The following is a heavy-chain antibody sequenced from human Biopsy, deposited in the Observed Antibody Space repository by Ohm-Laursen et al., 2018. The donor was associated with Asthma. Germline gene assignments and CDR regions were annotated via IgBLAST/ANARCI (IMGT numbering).Heavy chain of an antibody. V-gene: IGHV1-69*13. Sequence: SVKVSCKSLGGTFNTYVIGWVRQAPGQGLEWMGGINSVFGTTTYPQKFQDRVTITADDSTSTVYMELSSLRSEDTAVYYCARKAGSCISRTCYSLDFWGQGTRATVSS. D-gene: IGHD2-2*01. CDR2: INSVFGTT. CDR3: ARKAGSCISRTCYSLDF. CDR1: GGTFNTYV. J-gene: IGHJ4*02.